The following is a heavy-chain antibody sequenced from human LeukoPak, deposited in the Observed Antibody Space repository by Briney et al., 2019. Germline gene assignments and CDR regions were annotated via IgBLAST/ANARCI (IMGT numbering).Heavy chain of an antibody. Sequence: GGSLRLSCAASGFTFSTYAMTWVRQAPGKGLEWVSVIGGSAGGTYNADFVKGRFTISRDNSKNTLYLQMNSLRAEDTAIYYCAKGATLIQGGTRHFDYWGQGILVTVSP. J-gene: IGHJ4*02. CDR2: IGGSAGGT. CDR3: AKGATLIQGGTRHFDY. D-gene: IGHD3-10*01. CDR1: GFTFSTYA. V-gene: IGHV3-23*01.